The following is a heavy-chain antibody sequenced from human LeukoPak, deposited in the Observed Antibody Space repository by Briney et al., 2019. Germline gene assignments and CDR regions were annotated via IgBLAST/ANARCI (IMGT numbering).Heavy chain of an antibody. CDR2: IYYSGST. CDR1: GGSISSYY. D-gene: IGHD5-18*01. V-gene: IGHV4-59*12. CDR3: ARSLQRRIQLWLKDAFDI. J-gene: IGHJ3*02. Sequence: SETLSLTCTVSGGSISSYYWSWIRQPPGKGLEWIGYIYYSGSTNYNPSLKSRVTISVDTSKNQFSLKLSSVTAADTAVYYCARSLQRRIQLWLKDAFDIWGQGTMVTVSS.